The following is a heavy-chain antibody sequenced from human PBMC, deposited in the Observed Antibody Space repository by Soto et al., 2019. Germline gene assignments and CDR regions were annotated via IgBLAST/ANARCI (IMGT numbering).Heavy chain of an antibody. J-gene: IGHJ4*02. D-gene: IGHD1-7*01. Sequence: GRSLRVSCAASGFSFSTYGMHWVRQAPGKGLEWVAFISNDGSNKYYADSVKGRFTISRDNSKNTLYLQMNSLRAEDTAVYYCAKGVGNSPAFDYCGQGTLVTVSS. CDR3: AKGVGNSPAFDY. CDR1: GFSFSTYG. V-gene: IGHV3-30*18. CDR2: ISNDGSNK.